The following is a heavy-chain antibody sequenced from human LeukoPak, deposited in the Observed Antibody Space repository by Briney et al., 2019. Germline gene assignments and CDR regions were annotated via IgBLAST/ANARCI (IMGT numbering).Heavy chain of an antibody. CDR1: GFTFSSYW. Sequence: GGSLRLSCAASGFTFSSYWMSWVRQAPGKGLEWVANIKQDGSEKNYVDSVKGRFTISRDNAKNSLFLQMNSLRPEDTAVYYCARDSGRVNYWGRGTLVTVSS. D-gene: IGHD6-19*01. CDR2: IKQDGSEK. CDR3: ARDSGRVNY. J-gene: IGHJ4*02. V-gene: IGHV3-7*01.